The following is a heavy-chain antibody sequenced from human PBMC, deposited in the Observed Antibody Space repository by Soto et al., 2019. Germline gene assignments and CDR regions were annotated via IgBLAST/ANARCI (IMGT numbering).Heavy chain of an antibody. V-gene: IGHV3-33*01. CDR2: IWYDGSDK. D-gene: IGHD3-10*01. CDR1: GFTFSSYG. CDR3: ARDAYLGSGSYAY. J-gene: IGHJ4*02. Sequence: GWSMRLSCAASGFTFSSYGMHWVRQAPGKGLEWVALIWYDGSDKYYADSVKGRFTISRDDSKNTLYLQMNSLRAEDTAVYYCARDAYLGSGSYAYWGQGTLVTVSS.